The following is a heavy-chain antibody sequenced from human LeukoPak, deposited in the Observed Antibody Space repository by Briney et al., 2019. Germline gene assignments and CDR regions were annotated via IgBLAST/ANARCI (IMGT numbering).Heavy chain of an antibody. Sequence: PGGSLRLSSAASGFTFDTYAMSWVRQAPGKGLEWVSYISDSSGFTNYADSVRGRFTISRDNAKNSLYLQMNTPRAEDTAVYYCAKGSPPGDRGQGTLVTVSS. CDR2: ISDSSGFT. CDR3: AKGSPPGD. J-gene: IGHJ4*02. CDR1: GFTFDTYA. V-gene: IGHV3-11*05.